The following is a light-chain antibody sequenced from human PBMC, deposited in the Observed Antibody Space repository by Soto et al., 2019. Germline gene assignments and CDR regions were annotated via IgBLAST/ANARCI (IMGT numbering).Light chain of an antibody. J-gene: IGKJ1*01. CDR1: QSVSNN. Sequence: ILMTQSPATLSVSPGERATLSCMASQSVSNNLAWYQQKPGQAPRLLIYDASTMATGIPARFSGSGSGTEFTLTFSGLQSEYFAVYYCQQYHNWPPWTFGQATKVEIK. CDR3: QQYHNWPPWT. V-gene: IGKV3-15*01. CDR2: DAS.